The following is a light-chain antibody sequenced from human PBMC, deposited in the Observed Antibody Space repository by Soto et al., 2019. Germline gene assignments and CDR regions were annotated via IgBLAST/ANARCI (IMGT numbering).Light chain of an antibody. CDR2: KAS. Sequence: DIQMNQSPSCVSASVGDRVTLSLRASQSISSWLAWYQQKPGKAPKLLIYKASTLKSGVPSRFSGRGSGTEFTFTISSLQPDDFATYYCQHYNSYSEAFGQGTKVDIK. CDR3: QHYNSYSEA. J-gene: IGKJ1*01. V-gene: IGKV1-5*03. CDR1: QSISSW.